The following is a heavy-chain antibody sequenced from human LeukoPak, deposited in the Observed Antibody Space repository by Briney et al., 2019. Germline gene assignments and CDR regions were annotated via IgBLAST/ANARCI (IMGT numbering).Heavy chain of an antibody. Sequence: PGGSLRLSCAASGFTFSSYWMHWVRQAPGKGLVWVSRINSDGSSTNYADSVKGRFTISRDNAKNTLYLQMNSLRAEGTAVYYCVRSDYYGSGSYGNDYWGQGTLVTVSS. CDR2: INSDGSST. V-gene: IGHV3-74*01. CDR1: GFTFSSYW. D-gene: IGHD3-10*01. J-gene: IGHJ4*02. CDR3: VRSDYYGSGSYGNDY.